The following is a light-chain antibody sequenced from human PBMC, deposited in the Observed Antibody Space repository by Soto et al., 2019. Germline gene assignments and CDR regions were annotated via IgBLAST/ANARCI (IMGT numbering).Light chain of an antibody. CDR2: SSS. J-gene: IGKJ1*01. CDR3: QQRYSRPRA. V-gene: IGKV1-39*01. CDR1: QSISVY. Sequence: DIQMTQSPSSLSAYVGDRVTITCRASQSISVYLNWYQQKPGKAPNLLIYSSSSLESGVPSRFSGSGSGTDFTLTISSLQPEDFATYFCQQRYSRPRAFGQGTKVEI.